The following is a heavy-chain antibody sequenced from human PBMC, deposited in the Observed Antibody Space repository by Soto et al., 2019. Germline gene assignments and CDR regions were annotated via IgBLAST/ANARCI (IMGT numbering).Heavy chain of an antibody. V-gene: IGHV3-23*01. J-gene: IGHJ3*02. Sequence: EVQMLESGGGLAQPGGSLRVSCAVSGFVCSSYDMSWVRQAPGKGLEWVSTILVGGSTHYEDSVKGRFTISRDPSKNTEYLQMNSLTAGDTAVYYCAKATATGGGAFEIYGQGTMVTVSS. CDR3: AKATATGGGAFEI. D-gene: IGHD2-8*02. CDR1: GFVCSSYD. CDR2: ILVGGST.